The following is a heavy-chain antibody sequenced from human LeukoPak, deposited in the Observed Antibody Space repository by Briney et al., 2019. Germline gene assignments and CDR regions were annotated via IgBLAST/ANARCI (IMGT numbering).Heavy chain of an antibody. V-gene: IGHV3-15*01. J-gene: IGHJ1*01. CDR1: GFTFPDAW. CDR2: IKNRNRGRTA. Sequence: GGSLRLSCAASGFTFPDAWIHWIRQAPGKGLEWVGRIKNRNRGRTADYAAPVKGRFTISRDDSRDTLYLQMNSLKTEDTAVYYCVTDGGQLSYYFTYWGQGTLDTVSS. D-gene: IGHD3-3*01. CDR3: VTDGGQLSYYFTY.